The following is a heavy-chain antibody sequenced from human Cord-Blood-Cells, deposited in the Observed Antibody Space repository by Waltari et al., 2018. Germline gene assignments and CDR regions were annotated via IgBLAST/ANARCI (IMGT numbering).Heavy chain of an antibody. CDR1: GGSFSGYY. Sequence: QVQLQQWGAGLLKPSETLSLTCAVYGGSFSGYYWRWIRQPPGKGLEWIGEINHSGSTNYNPSLKSRVTISVDTSKNQFSLKLSSVTAADTAVYYCARGGGIAAADAFDIWGQGTMVTVSS. D-gene: IGHD6-13*01. CDR3: ARGGGIAAADAFDI. CDR2: INHSGST. J-gene: IGHJ3*02. V-gene: IGHV4-34*01.